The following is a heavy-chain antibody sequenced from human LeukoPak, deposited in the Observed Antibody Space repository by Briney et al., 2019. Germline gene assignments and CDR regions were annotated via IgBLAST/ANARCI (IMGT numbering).Heavy chain of an antibody. V-gene: IGHV4-59*11. Sequence: TSETLSLTCTVSGVSIGSHYWSWIRQSPGKGLEWIGCVYNSGTTVYNPSLTGRVTISVDTSKNQYSLNLRSVTAADAAVYYCARDGYWGQGILVTVSS. CDR2: VYNSGTT. CDR3: ARDGY. J-gene: IGHJ4*02. CDR1: GVSIGSHY.